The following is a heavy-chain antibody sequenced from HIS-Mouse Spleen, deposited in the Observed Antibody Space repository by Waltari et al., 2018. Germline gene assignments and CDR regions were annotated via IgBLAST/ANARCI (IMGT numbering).Heavy chain of an antibody. CDR2: IYYSGST. CDR3: ARGIAAAGLRGAFDI. V-gene: IGHV4-39*07. D-gene: IGHD6-13*01. J-gene: IGHJ3*02. CDR1: GGSISSSSYY. Sequence: QLQLQESGPGLVKPSETLSLTCTVSGGSISSSSYYWGWIRQPPGKGLEWIGSIYYSGSTYNNPSLKSRVTIAVDTSKNQFSLKLSSVTAADTAVYYCARGIAAAGLRGAFDIWGQGTMVTVSS.